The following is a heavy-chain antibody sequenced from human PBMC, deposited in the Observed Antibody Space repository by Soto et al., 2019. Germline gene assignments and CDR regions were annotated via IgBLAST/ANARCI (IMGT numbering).Heavy chain of an antibody. J-gene: IGHJ6*02. V-gene: IGHV4-59*04. CDR3: AGGDYYHSSGYYFYYYTMDV. Sequence: SETLSLTCTVSGGSISSCYWSWIRQPPGKGLEWIGNVYYGGSTYYNPSLKSRVTISVETSKSQFSLKLSSVTAADTAVYYCAGGDYYHSSGYYFYYYTMDVWGQGTTVTVSS. CDR1: GGSISSCY. CDR2: VYYGGST. D-gene: IGHD3-22*01.